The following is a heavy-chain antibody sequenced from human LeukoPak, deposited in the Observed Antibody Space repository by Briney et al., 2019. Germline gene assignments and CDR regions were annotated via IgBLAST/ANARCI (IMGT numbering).Heavy chain of an antibody. CDR3: AREDIVVVPAAINLYYYYYYMDV. CDR1: GGSISSGSYY. CDR2: IYSSGST. J-gene: IGHJ6*03. D-gene: IGHD2-2*01. Sequence: SQTLTLTCTVSGGSISSGSYYWSWMRPPAGQGLEWIGSIYSSGSTYYNPSLKSRVTISVDTSKNQFSLKLSSVTAADTAVYYCAREDIVVVPAAINLYYYYYYMDVWGKGTTVTVSS. V-gene: IGHV4-61*02.